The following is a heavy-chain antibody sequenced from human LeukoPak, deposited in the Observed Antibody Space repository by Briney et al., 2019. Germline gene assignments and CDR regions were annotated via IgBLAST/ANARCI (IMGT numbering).Heavy chain of an antibody. V-gene: IGHV3-23*01. CDR3: AKARDYYDSSGFFDY. J-gene: IGHJ4*02. Sequence: GGSLRLSCAASGFTFSSYAMSWVRQAPGKGLEWVSAISGSGGSTYYADSVKGRFTISRDNSKHTLYLQMNSLRAEDTAVYYCAKARDYYDSSGFFDYWGQGTLVTVSS. D-gene: IGHD3-22*01. CDR1: GFTFSSYA. CDR2: ISGSGGST.